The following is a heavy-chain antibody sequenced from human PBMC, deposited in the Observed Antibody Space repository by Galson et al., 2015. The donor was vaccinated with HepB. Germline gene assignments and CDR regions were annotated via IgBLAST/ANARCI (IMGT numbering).Heavy chain of an antibody. V-gene: IGHV7-4-1*02. J-gene: IGHJ4*02. CDR2: INTNTGNP. CDR1: GYTFTSYA. Sequence: SVKVSCKASGYTFTSYAMNWVRQAPGQGLEWMGWINTNTGNPTYAQGFTGRFVFSLDTSVSTAYLQISSLKAEDTAVYNCARDWLGQWLGHPMDYWGQGTLVTVSS. CDR3: ARDWLGQWLGHPMDY. D-gene: IGHD6-19*01.